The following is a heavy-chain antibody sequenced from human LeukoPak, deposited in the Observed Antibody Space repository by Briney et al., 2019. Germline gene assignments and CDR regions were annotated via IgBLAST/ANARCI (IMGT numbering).Heavy chain of an antibody. CDR1: GFTFSSYA. J-gene: IGHJ4*02. CDR3: VSSDPYSYAYYFDY. Sequence: GGSLRLSCAASGFTFSSYAMSWVRQAPGKGLEWVSSISSSSSYIYYADSVKGRFTISRDNAKNSLYLQMNSLRAEDTAVYYCVSSDPYSYAYYFDYWGQGTLVTVSS. D-gene: IGHD5-18*01. V-gene: IGHV3-21*01. CDR2: ISSSSSYI.